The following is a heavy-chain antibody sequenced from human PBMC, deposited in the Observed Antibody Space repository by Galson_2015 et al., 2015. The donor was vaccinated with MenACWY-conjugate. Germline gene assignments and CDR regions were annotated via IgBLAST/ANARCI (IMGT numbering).Heavy chain of an antibody. CDR2: ISGSGSFI. Sequence: SLRLSCAGSGFTFSGSSVNWVRQAPGKGLEWVSAISGSGSFIYYADSVKGRFIISRDNADNSVSLQMNSVRVEDTALYYCARGRATLAGAGPSPSNGLDVWGQGTTVTVS. CDR1: GFTFSGSS. D-gene: IGHD6-19*01. CDR3: ARGRATLAGAGPSPSNGLDV. V-gene: IGHV3-21*06. J-gene: IGHJ6*02.